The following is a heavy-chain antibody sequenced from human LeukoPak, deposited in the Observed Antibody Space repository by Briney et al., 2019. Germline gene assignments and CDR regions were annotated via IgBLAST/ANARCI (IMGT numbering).Heavy chain of an antibody. CDR2: IYSTGTT. V-gene: IGHV4-39*01. D-gene: IGHD4-17*01. J-gene: IGHJ4*02. CDR1: GGSISSSSYY. Sequence: SETLSLTCTVSGGSISSSSYYWVWIRQPPGKGLEWIGNIYSTGTTYYNPSLKSRVTISVDTSKNQFSLNLSSMTATDTAVYYCARGTTVTPPFDYWGQGTLVTVSS. CDR3: ARGTTVTPPFDY.